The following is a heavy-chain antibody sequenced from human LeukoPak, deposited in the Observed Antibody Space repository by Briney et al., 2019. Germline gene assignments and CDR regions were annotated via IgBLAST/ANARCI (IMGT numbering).Heavy chain of an antibody. CDR3: AREFRGGYGDYGGWFDP. V-gene: IGHV1-46*01. D-gene: IGHD4-17*01. CDR2: INPSGGST. CDR1: GYTFTSYY. Sequence: ASVKVSCKASGYTFTSYYMHWVRQAPGQGLEWMGIINPSGGSTSYAQKFQGRVTMTRDTSTSTVYMELSSLRSEDTAVYYCAREFRGGYGDYGGWFDPWGQGTLVTVSS. J-gene: IGHJ5*02.